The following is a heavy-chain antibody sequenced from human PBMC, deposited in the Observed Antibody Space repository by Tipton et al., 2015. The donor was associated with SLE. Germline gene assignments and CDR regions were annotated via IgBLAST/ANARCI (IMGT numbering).Heavy chain of an antibody. CDR1: GFTFSSYS. V-gene: IGHV3-21*01. D-gene: IGHD1-26*01. Sequence: SLRLSCAASGFTFSSYSMNWVRQAPGKGLEWVSSISSSSSYIYYADSVKGRFTISRDNAKNSLYLQMNSLRAEDTAVYYCASQQRIIGSLYYFDYWGQGTLVTVS. CDR3: ASQQRIIGSLYYFDY. CDR2: ISSSSSYI. J-gene: IGHJ4*02.